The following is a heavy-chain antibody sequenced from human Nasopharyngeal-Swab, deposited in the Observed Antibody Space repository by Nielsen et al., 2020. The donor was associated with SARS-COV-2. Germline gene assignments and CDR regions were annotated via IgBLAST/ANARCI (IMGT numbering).Heavy chain of an antibody. V-gene: IGHV4-31*02. CDR2: IYYSGST. CDR3: ARDREYFQH. Sequence: WIRQPPGKGLEWIGYIYYSGSTYYNPSLKSRVTISVDTSKSQFSLKLSSVTAADTAVYYCARDREYFQHWGQGTLVTVSS. J-gene: IGHJ1*01.